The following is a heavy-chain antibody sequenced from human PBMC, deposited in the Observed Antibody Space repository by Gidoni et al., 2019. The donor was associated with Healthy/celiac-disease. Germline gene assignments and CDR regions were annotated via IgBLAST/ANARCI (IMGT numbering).Heavy chain of an antibody. V-gene: IGHV4-4*07. CDR1: GGPTSSYY. CDR2: IYTSGST. J-gene: IGHJ3*02. D-gene: IGHD3-10*01. Sequence: QVQLQESGSGLVKPSETLSLTCTVSGGPTSSYYPSGIRQPAGKGLEWIGRIYTSGSTNYNPSVKSRVTMSVDTSKNQFSLKLSSVTAADTAVYYCARFSRITMVRGVKGVDAFDIWGQGTMVTVSS. CDR3: ARFSRITMVRGVKGVDAFDI.